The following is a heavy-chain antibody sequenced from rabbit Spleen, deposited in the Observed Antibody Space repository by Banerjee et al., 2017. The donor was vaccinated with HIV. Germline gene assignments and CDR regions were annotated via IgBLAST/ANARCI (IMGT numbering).Heavy chain of an antibody. CDR3: ARDSAGREDFNL. D-gene: IGHD4-2*01. V-gene: IGHV1S45*01. CDR2: IDTGFGATT. Sequence: QEQLEESGGDLVKPEGSLTLTCTASGFSFSSSYWMCWVRQAPGKGLEWIACIDTGFGATTYYASWAKGRFTISKTSSTTVTLQMTSLTAADTATYFCARDSAGREDFNLWGQGTLVTVS. J-gene: IGHJ4*01. CDR1: GFSFSSSYW.